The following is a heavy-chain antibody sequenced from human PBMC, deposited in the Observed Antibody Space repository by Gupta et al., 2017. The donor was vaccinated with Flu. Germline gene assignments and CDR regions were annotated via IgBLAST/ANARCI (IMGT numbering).Heavy chain of an antibody. J-gene: IGHJ4*02. V-gene: IGHV4-34*01. Sequence: LMWVRQSPEKGLEWIGEIEHTGNISYNPSLKSRVTISVNTSKSQFSLRLNSVTAADTAVYFCARGGAARPSFWGQGTLVTVSS. D-gene: IGHD6-6*01. CDR3: ARGGAARPSF. CDR2: IEHTGNI.